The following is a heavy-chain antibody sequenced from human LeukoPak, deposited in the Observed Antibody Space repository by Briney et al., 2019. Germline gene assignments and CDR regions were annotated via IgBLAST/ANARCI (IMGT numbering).Heavy chain of an antibody. D-gene: IGHD3-22*01. CDR2: ISTNGGST. V-gene: IGHV3-64D*09. CDR3: VLGSSGFLAPGYFDS. CDR1: AFTFSSYA. Sequence: GGSLRLSCSASAFTFSSYAMHWVRQAPGKGLQYVSGISTNGGSTYYADSVKGRFSISRDNSKSTLHLQMSSLRAEDTAVYYCVLGSSGFLAPGYFDSWGQGTLVTVSS. J-gene: IGHJ4*02.